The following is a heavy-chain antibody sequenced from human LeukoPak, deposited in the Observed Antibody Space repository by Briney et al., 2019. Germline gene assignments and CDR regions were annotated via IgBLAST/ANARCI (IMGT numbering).Heavy chain of an antibody. V-gene: IGHV3-48*01. Sequence: PGGSLKLSCAASGFIFGTYGMNWLRQAPGEGLEWVSYISETGSTKYYADSVKGRFTISRDNAKNSLYLQMNSLRAEDTAVYYCARDVDYGGNSVDYWGQGTLVTVSS. CDR3: ARDVDYGGNSVDY. CDR1: GFIFGTYG. D-gene: IGHD4-23*01. J-gene: IGHJ4*02. CDR2: ISETGSTK.